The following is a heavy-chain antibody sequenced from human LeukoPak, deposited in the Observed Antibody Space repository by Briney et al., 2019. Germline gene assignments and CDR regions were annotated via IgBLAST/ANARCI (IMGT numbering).Heavy chain of an antibody. CDR2: IYYSGST. J-gene: IGHJ5*02. V-gene: IGHV4-31*03. D-gene: IGHD3-9*01. CDR3: AREEILTGFNWFDP. Sequence: SETPSLTCTVSGGSISSGGYYWSWIRQHPGKGLGWIGYIYYSGSTYYNPSLKSRVTISVDTSKNQFSLKLSSVTAADTAVYYCAREEILTGFNWFDPWGQGTLVTVSS. CDR1: GGSISSGGYY.